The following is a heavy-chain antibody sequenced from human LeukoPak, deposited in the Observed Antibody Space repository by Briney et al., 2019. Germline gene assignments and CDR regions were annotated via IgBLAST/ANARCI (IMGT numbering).Heavy chain of an antibody. J-gene: IGHJ4*02. CDR1: GFTFSSYW. V-gene: IGHV3-7*01. D-gene: IGHD5-18*01. CDR3: ARDLFSYGANQDDY. CDR2: INHDGSDK. Sequence: PGGSLRPSCVASGFTFSSYWMNWVRQAPGKGLEWVANINHDGSDKYYVDSVKGRFTISRDNAKKSLYLQMNSLRAEDTAVYYCARDLFSYGANQDDYWGQGTLVTVSS.